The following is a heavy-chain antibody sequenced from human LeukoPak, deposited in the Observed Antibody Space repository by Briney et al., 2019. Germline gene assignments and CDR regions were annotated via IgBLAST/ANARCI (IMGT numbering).Heavy chain of an antibody. J-gene: IGHJ4*02. V-gene: IGHV3-30*03. CDR1: GFTFSNYG. D-gene: IGHD3-10*01. CDR2: ISYDGTNK. Sequence: GRSLRLSCAGSGFTFSNYGMHWVRQAPGKGPEWVAVISYDGTNKYYADSVKGRFTISRDNSKNTVYLQMNSLRAEDTAVYYCAVTDQVVRGVFSDYWGQGTLVTVSS. CDR3: AVTDQVVRGVFSDY.